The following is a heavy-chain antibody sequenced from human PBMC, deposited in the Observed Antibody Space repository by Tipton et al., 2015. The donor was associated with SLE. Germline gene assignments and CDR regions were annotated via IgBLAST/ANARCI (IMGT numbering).Heavy chain of an antibody. CDR2: INYSGDT. Sequence: GLVKPSETLSLICAVYGGSFSDYFWSWIRQSPGKGLEWIGEINYSGDTTYNPSLKNRVTISLDTSKNHLSLNLSSVAAADTAVYYCARVLGAFDIWGRGTMVTVAS. CDR1: GGSFSDYF. D-gene: IGHD3-16*01. CDR3: ARVLGAFDI. J-gene: IGHJ3*02. V-gene: IGHV4-34*01.